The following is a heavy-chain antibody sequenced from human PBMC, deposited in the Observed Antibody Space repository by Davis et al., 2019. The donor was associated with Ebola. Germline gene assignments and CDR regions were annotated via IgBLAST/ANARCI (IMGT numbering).Heavy chain of an antibody. Sequence: GESLKISCAASGFTFSSYGMHWVRQAPGKGLEWVAVISYDGSNKYYADSVKGRFTISRDNSKNTLYLHMKSLRADDTAVYYCVKVGGTSYGDYYYGMDVWGKGTTVTVSS. D-gene: IGHD2-15*01. CDR3: VKVGGTSYGDYYYGMDV. CDR2: ISYDGSNK. J-gene: IGHJ6*04. V-gene: IGHV3-30*18. CDR1: GFTFSSYG.